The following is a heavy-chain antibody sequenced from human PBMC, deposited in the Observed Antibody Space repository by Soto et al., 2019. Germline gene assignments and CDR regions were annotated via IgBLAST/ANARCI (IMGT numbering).Heavy chain of an antibody. CDR3: ARGVRGAYGLDI. CDR1: GFTFSSHW. CDR2: ISSDGSRT. D-gene: IGHD2-21*01. J-gene: IGHJ3*02. Sequence: EVQLVESGGGLVQPGGSLRLSCAASGFTFSSHWMHWVRQAPGKGLVWVSRISSDGSRTNYADSVKGRFTISRDNAKNTVYLQMNRLSAEETAVYYCARGVRGAYGLDIWGQGTMVTVSS. V-gene: IGHV3-74*01.